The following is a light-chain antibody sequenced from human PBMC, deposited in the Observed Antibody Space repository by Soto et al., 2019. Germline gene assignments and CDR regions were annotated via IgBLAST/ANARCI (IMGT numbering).Light chain of an antibody. J-gene: IGKJ1*01. CDR2: GAS. Sequence: EIVMTQSPATLSVSPGEGATLSCRASQSVSSNLAWYQQKPGQAPRLLIYGASSRATGIPDRFSGSGSGTDFTLTISRLEPEDFAVYYCQQYGSSPWTFGQGTKVDI. V-gene: IGKV3-20*01. CDR3: QQYGSSPWT. CDR1: QSVSSN.